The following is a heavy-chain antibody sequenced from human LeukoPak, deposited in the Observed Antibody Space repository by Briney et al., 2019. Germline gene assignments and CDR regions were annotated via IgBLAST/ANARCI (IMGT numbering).Heavy chain of an antibody. CDR1: GYSFTNYW. Sequence: PGESLKISCKASGYSFTNYWIGWVRQMPGEGLEWMGLIYPGDSNTRYSPSFQGQVTMSADKSITTAYLQWSSLKASGTAMYFCATSLACSGGACYPNWFDSWGRGTLVTVSS. J-gene: IGHJ5*01. CDR2: IYPGDSNT. V-gene: IGHV5-51*01. D-gene: IGHD2-15*01. CDR3: ATSLACSGGACYPNWFDS.